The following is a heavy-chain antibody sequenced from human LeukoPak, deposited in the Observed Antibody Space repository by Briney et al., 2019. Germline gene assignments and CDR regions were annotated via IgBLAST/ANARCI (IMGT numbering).Heavy chain of an antibody. CDR2: IYSGGST. V-gene: IGHV3-53*01. CDR3: ARDRSQYYYGSGSSFDY. D-gene: IGHD3-10*01. J-gene: IGHJ4*02. CDR1: GFTVSSNY. Sequence: GGSLRLSCAASGFTVSSNYMSWVRQAPGKGLEWVSVIYSGGSTYYADSVKGRFTISRDNSKNTLYLQMNSLRAEDTAVYYCARDRSQYYYGSGSSFDYWGQGTLVTVSS.